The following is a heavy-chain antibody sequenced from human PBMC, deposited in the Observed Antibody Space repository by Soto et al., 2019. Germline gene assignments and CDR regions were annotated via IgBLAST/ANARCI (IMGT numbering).Heavy chain of an antibody. Sequence: SVKVSCKASGGTFSSYAISWVRQAPGQGLEWMGGIIPIFGTANYAQKFQGRVTITADESTSTAYMELSSLRSEDTAVYYCARVVEMATTTFDYWGQGTLVTVSS. CDR1: GGTFSSYA. CDR3: ARVVEMATTTFDY. J-gene: IGHJ4*02. CDR2: IIPIFGTA. V-gene: IGHV1-69*13. D-gene: IGHD2-21*01.